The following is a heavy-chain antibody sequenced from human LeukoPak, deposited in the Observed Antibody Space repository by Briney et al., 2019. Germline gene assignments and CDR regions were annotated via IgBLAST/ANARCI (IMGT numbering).Heavy chain of an antibody. J-gene: IGHJ4*02. CDR1: GFTFSNYA. V-gene: IGHV3-23*01. Sequence: LPGGSLRLSCEAPGFTFSNYAMSWVRQAPGEGLEWVSAISGSGGSTYYADSVKGRFTISRDNSKNTLHLQMNSLRAEDTAVYYCAPDLRGSASSLDDWGQGTLVTVSS. CDR2: ISGSGGST. D-gene: IGHD6-25*01. CDR3: APDLRGSASSLDD.